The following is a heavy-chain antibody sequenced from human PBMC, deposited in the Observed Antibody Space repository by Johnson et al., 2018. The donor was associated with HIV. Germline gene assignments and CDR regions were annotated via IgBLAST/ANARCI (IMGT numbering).Heavy chain of an antibody. J-gene: IGHJ3*02. Sequence: VQLVESGGGLVQPGGSLRLSCAASGFTFSSYAMSWVRQGPGKGLEWLSVIHRGGSTAYADSVKGRFTVSRDTSKNTVYLQMNSLRAGDTAVYYCARVIAAAASAFDIWGQGTMVTVSS. D-gene: IGHD6-13*01. V-gene: IGHV3-66*01. CDR3: ARVIAAAASAFDI. CDR2: IHRGGST. CDR1: GFTFSSYA.